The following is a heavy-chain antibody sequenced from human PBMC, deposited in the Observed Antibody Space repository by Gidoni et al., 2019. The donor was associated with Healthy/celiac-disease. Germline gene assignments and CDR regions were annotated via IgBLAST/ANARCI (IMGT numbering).Heavy chain of an antibody. D-gene: IGHD1-26*01. J-gene: IGHJ5*02. Sequence: QVQLQESGPGLVKPSQTLSLTCPFSGGSISSGSYYWSWIRQPAGKGLEWIGRIYTSGSTNYNPSLKSRVTISVDTSKNQFSLKLSSVTAADTAVYYCARDSYYGNWFDPWGQGTLVTVSS. CDR2: IYTSGST. CDR3: ARDSYYGNWFDP. V-gene: IGHV4-61*02. CDR1: GGSISSGSYY.